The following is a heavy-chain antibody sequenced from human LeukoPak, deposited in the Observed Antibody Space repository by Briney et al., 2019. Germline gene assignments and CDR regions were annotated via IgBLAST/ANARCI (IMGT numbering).Heavy chain of an antibody. J-gene: IGHJ6*03. Sequence: SETLSLTCAVYGGSFSGYYWSWIRQPPGKGLEWIGEINHSGSTNYNPSLKSRVTISVDTSKNQFSLKLSSVTAADTAIYYCARTTMVRGTYYMDVWGKGTTVTISS. D-gene: IGHD3-10*01. CDR1: GGSFSGYY. CDR3: ARTTMVRGTYYMDV. V-gene: IGHV4-34*01. CDR2: INHSGST.